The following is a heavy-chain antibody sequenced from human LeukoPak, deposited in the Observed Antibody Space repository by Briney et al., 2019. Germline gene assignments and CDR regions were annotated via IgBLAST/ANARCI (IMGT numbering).Heavy chain of an antibody. CDR1: GFTFSNYA. J-gene: IGHJ4*02. V-gene: IGHV3-30*02. D-gene: IGHD3-10*01. CDR2: IRYDGSNK. CDR3: AKDTRGDYGWDFDY. Sequence: SGGSLRLSCVASGFTFSNYAMHWVRQAPGKGLEWVAFIRYDGSNKYYADSVKGRFTISRDNSKNTLYLQMNSLRAEDAAVYYCAKDTRGDYGWDFDYWGQGTLVTVSS.